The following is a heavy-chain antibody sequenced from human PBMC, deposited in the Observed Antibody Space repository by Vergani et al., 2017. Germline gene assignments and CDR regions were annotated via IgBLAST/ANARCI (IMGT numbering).Heavy chain of an antibody. CDR1: GGSISSGGYY. CDR3: ARVKKLRGFGVVIYYYYYMDV. Sequence: QVQLQESGPGLVKPSQTLSLTCTVSGGSISSGGYYWSWIRQHPGKGLEWIGYIYYSGSTYYNPSLKSRVTISVDTSKNQFSLQLSSVTAADTAVYYCARVKKLRGFGVVIYYYYYMDVWGKGTTVTVSS. V-gene: IGHV4-31*03. J-gene: IGHJ6*03. D-gene: IGHD3-3*01. CDR2: IYYSGST.